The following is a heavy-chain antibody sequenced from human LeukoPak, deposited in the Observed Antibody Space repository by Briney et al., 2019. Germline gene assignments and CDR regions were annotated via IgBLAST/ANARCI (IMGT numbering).Heavy chain of an antibody. J-gene: IGHJ6*04. CDR3: ATLGVTTSYGMDV. V-gene: IGHV3-30-3*01. CDR1: GLTFGSYA. D-gene: IGHD4-17*01. CDR2: ISYDGSNK. Sequence: GGSLRLSCAASGLTFGSYAMHWVGQAPGKGLEWGAVISYDGSNKYYADSVKGRFTISRDNSKNTLYLQMNSLRAEDTAVYYCATLGVTTSYGMDVWGKGTTVTVSS.